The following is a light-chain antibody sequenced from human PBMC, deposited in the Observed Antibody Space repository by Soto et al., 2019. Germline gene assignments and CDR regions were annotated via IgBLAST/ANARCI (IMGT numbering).Light chain of an antibody. CDR2: AVN. V-gene: IGLV2-11*01. Sequence: QSVLTQPRSVSGSLGQSVTISCTGTSSDVGDYNYVSWYQQHPGKAPKLLIYAVNMRPSGVPDRFSGSKSGNTASLTISGLQAEDEADYSCCSYAGSYTWVFGGGTKVTVL. J-gene: IGLJ3*02. CDR3: CSYAGSYTWV. CDR1: SSDVGDYNY.